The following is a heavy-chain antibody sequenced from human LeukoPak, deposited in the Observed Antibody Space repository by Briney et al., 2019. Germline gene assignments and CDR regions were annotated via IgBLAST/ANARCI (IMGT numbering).Heavy chain of an antibody. CDR1: GFTFSSYA. Sequence: TGGSLRLSCAASGFTFSSYAMHWVRQAPGKGLEWVAGLSYDGDNKFYADSVQGRFIISRDSSQDTLFLHLNSLRPEDTAIYYCARDLDYGDFDTLDIWGQGTMVTVSS. J-gene: IGHJ3*02. CDR3: ARDLDYGDFDTLDI. D-gene: IGHD4-17*01. CDR2: LSYDGDNK. V-gene: IGHV3-30-3*01.